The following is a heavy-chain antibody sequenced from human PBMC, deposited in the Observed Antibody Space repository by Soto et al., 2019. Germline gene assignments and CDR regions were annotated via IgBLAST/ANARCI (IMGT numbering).Heavy chain of an antibody. CDR2: IYWTDDK. CDR3: AHFDIVTVPTQILDV. D-gene: IGHD3-9*01. Sequence: QLTLKESGPTLVKPTQTLTLTCTFSGFTFSSRGVGVTWIRQPPGKALEWLTLIYWTDDKYYRPSLKSRLTVNKDTSQNQVVLTMANMDPVDTATYYCAHFDIVTVPTQILDVWGHGTTVTVSS. V-gene: IGHV2-5*01. J-gene: IGHJ6*02. CDR1: GFTFSSRGVG.